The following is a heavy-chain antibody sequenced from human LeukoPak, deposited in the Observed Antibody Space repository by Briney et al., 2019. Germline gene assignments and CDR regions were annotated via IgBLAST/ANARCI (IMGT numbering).Heavy chain of an antibody. V-gene: IGHV3-49*03. Sequence: TGGSLRLSCTASGFTFGDYAMSWIRQAPGKGLEWVGFIRSKAYGETADYAASVKDRFTISRDDSKAIAYLQMNSLKTEDTAVYHRTRDRGAYNLYDYWGQGTLVTVSS. CDR2: IRSKAYGETA. D-gene: IGHD1-1*01. CDR3: TRDRGAYNLYDY. J-gene: IGHJ4*02. CDR1: GFTFGDYA.